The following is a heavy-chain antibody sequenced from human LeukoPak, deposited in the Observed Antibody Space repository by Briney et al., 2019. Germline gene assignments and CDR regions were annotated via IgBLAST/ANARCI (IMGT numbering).Heavy chain of an antibody. J-gene: IGHJ4*02. D-gene: IGHD5-18*01. Sequence: ASVKVSCKASGYTFTSYAMNWVRQAPGQRLEWMAWINTNTGSPTYAQGFTGRFVLSLDTSVSTAYLQISSLKAEDTAVYYCARVDGYSYGYRGDYWGQGTLVTVSS. V-gene: IGHV7-4-1*02. CDR3: ARVDGYSYGYRGDY. CDR2: INTNTGSP. CDR1: GYTFTSYA.